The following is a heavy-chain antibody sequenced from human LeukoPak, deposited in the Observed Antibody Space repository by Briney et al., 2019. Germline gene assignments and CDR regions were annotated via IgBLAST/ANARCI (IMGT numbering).Heavy chain of an antibody. D-gene: IGHD3-10*01. Sequence: ASVKVSCKASGYTFTSYGISWVRQAPGQGLEWMGWISAYNGNTNYAQKLQGRVTMTTDTSTSTAYMELRSLRSDDTAMYYCARDGSMVRGVNDAFDIWGQGTMVTVSS. V-gene: IGHV1-18*04. CDR3: ARDGSMVRGVNDAFDI. J-gene: IGHJ3*02. CDR1: GYTFTSYG. CDR2: ISAYNGNT.